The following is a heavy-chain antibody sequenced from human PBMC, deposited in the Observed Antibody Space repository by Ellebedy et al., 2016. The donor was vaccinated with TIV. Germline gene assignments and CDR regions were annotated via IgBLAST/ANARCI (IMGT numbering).Heavy chain of an antibody. CDR1: GFTFSTYP. D-gene: IGHD1-1*01. CDR2: ISANGGTT. Sequence: GESLKISCAASGFTFSTYPMTWVRQAPGKGLEWVSIISANGGTTYYADSVKGRFSISRDNAKNSLFLQMNSLRADDTAVYYCLPHDGLGYWGQGTLVTVSS. V-gene: IGHV3-23*01. CDR3: LPHDGLGY. J-gene: IGHJ4*02.